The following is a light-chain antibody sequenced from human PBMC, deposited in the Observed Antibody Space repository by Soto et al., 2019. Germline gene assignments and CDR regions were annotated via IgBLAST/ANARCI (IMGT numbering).Light chain of an antibody. J-gene: IGKJ5*01. CDR1: KNVSRN. CDR2: GAS. Sequence: EIVMTQAPTTLSMSRWERATLSCRARKNVSRNSPRSEQKLGHAPRFLNCGASSRATGIPARFSVSWSGTDFYLPISSLPSQEFAVSYSQHYYNWSPITFGQGTRLEIK. V-gene: IGKV3-15*01. CDR3: QHYYNWSPIT.